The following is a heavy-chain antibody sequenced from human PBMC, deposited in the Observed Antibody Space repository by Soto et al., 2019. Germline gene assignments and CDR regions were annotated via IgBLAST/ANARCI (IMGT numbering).Heavy chain of an antibody. J-gene: IGHJ3*02. V-gene: IGHV4-59*01. D-gene: IGHD3-22*01. CDR3: ARTYDGSGPNSGGYGFDI. CDR2: IYYSGST. Sequence: QVQLQESGPGLVKPSETLSLTCSVSGASISAYYWSWIRQPPGKGLEWIAYIYYSGSTSYNPSLKSRVYISLDTSKNQFPLKLRFGAGAGTGVYYCARTYDGSGPNSGGYGFDIWGPGTMATVSS. CDR1: GASISAYY.